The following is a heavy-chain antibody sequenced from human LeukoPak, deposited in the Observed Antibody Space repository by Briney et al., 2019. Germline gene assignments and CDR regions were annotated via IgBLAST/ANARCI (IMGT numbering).Heavy chain of an antibody. J-gene: IGHJ4*02. CDR1: GGSISSGDYY. D-gene: IGHD4-11*01. Sequence: SETLSLTCTVSGGSISSGDYYWSWIRQPPGKGLEWIGYIYYSGSTYYNPSLKSRVTISVDTSKNQFSLKLSSVTAADTAVYYCARERRTVTTFLIDYWGQGTLVTASS. V-gene: IGHV4-30-4*01. CDR2: IYYSGST. CDR3: ARERRTVTTFLIDY.